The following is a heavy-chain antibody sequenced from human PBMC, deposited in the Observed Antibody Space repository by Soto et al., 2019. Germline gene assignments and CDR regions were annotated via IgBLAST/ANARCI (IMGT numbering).Heavy chain of an antibody. CDR2: ISAYNGNT. J-gene: IGHJ6*02. V-gene: IGHV1-18*01. D-gene: IGHD2-2*02. CDR1: GYTFTSYG. Sequence: ASVKVSCKASGYTFTSYGISWVRQAPGQGLEWMGWISAYNGNTNYAQKFQGRVTITRDTSASTAYMELSSLRSEDTAVYYCARVVPAAIATYYYYYGMDIWGQGTTVTVSS. CDR3: ARVVPAAIATYYYYYGMDI.